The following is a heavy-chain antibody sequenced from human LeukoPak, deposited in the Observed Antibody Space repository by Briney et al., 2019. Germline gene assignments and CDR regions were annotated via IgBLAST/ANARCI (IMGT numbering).Heavy chain of an antibody. CDR1: GFTFSDYY. D-gene: IGHD3-10*01. CDR2: ISSSGSTK. J-gene: IGHJ4*02. CDR3: ARDGHAYGRGSPHY. Sequence: PGGSLRLSCAASGFTFSDYYMSWIRQAPGKGLEWVSYISSSGSTKYYADSVKVRSTISRDNAKNSYQQMSSLRAEDTALYYCARDGHAYGRGSPHYWGQGTLVTVSS. V-gene: IGHV3-11*01.